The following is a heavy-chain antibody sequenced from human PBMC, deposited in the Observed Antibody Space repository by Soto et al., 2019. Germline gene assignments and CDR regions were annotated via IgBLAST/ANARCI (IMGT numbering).Heavy chain of an antibody. CDR1: GFTFSSYS. Sequence: EVQLVESGGGLVKPGGSLRLSCAASGFTFSSYSMNWVRQAPGKGLEWVSSISSSSSYIYYADSVKGRFTISRDNAKNSLYLQMNSLRAEDMAVYYCARVSATTVTYSYYMDVWGKGTTVTVSS. CDR2: ISSSSSYI. J-gene: IGHJ6*03. V-gene: IGHV3-21*01. D-gene: IGHD4-4*01. CDR3: ARVSATTVTYSYYMDV.